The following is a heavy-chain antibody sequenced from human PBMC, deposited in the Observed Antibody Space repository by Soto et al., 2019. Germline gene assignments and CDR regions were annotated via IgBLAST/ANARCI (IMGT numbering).Heavy chain of an antibody. J-gene: IGHJ5*02. Sequence: ASVKVSCKASGYTFTSYGISWVRQAPGQGLEWMGWISAYNGNTNYAQKLQGRVTMTTDTSTSTAYMELRSLRSDDTAVYYCARGQDIVVVPAAISWDNWFDPWGQGTLVTVSS. V-gene: IGHV1-18*01. CDR3: ARGQDIVVVPAAISWDNWFDP. D-gene: IGHD2-2*01. CDR2: ISAYNGNT. CDR1: GYTFTSYG.